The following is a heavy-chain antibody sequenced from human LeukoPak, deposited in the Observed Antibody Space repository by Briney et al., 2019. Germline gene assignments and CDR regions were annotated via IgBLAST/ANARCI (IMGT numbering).Heavy chain of an antibody. CDR3: ARQTGSYGMDV. CDR2: IYFSGST. V-gene: IGHV4-39*01. Sequence: PSETLSLTCAVSGGSISSSSYYWGWIRQPPGKGLEWIGSIYFSGSTYYNPSLKSRVTISVDASKNQFSLKLSSVTAADTAVYYCARQTGSYGMDVWGQGTTVTVSS. CDR1: GGSISSSSYY. J-gene: IGHJ6*02. D-gene: IGHD1-14*01.